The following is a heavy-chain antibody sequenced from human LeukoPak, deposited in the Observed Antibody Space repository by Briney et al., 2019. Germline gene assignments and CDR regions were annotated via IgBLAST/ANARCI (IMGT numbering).Heavy chain of an antibody. CDR3: ARELWLGGGDYVLHGSPLDY. Sequence: PGGSLSPSRAPSGFTVSSKYTGWVRLAPGKGLEWVAVISYDVSNKYYTDTVKSRFTISRDNAKNSLYLQMNSLRAEDTAVYYCARELWLGGGDYVLHGSPLDYWGQGTLVGVSS. J-gene: IGHJ4*02. D-gene: IGHD2-21*02. V-gene: IGHV3-30-3*01. CDR1: GFTVSSKY. CDR2: ISYDVSNK.